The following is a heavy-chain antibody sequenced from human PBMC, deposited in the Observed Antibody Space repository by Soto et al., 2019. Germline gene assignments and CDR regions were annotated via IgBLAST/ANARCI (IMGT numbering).Heavy chain of an antibody. Sequence: EVQLVESGGGLVQPGGSLRLSCAASGFTFSSYWMHWVHQAPGKGLVWVSRINSDGSSTSYADSVKGRFTISRDNAKNTLYLQMNSLRAEDTAVYYCARGRVTIFGSPNYGMDVWGQGTTVTVSS. CDR1: GFTFSSYW. CDR2: INSDGSST. V-gene: IGHV3-74*01. CDR3: ARGRVTIFGSPNYGMDV. J-gene: IGHJ6*02. D-gene: IGHD3-3*01.